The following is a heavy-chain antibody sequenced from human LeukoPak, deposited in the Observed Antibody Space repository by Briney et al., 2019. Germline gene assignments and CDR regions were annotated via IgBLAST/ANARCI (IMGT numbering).Heavy chain of an antibody. CDR1: GFTFSDHY. D-gene: IGHD1-26*01. V-gene: IGHV3-72*01. CDR2: TRNKANSYTT. J-gene: IGHJ4*02. Sequence: GGSLRLSCAASGFTFSDHYMDWVRQAPGKGLEWVGRTRNKANSYTTENAASVKGRFTISRDDSKNSLYLQMNRLKTEDTAVYFCARVNRGSYHFDYWGQGTLVTVSS. CDR3: ARVNRGSYHFDY.